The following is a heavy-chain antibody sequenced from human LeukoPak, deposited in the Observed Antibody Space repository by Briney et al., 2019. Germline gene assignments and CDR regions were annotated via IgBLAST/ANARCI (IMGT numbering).Heavy chain of an antibody. CDR3: ARSRDYYDSSGYSSNFDY. D-gene: IGHD3-22*01. CDR1: GYTFTSHG. CDR2: ISTYNGNT. Sequence: ASVKVSCKASGYTFTSHGISWVRQAPGQGLEWMGWISTYNGNTNYAQKLQGRVTMTTDTSTSTAYMELRSLRSDDTAVYYCARSRDYYDSSGYSSNFDYRGQGTLVTVSS. V-gene: IGHV1-18*01. J-gene: IGHJ4*02.